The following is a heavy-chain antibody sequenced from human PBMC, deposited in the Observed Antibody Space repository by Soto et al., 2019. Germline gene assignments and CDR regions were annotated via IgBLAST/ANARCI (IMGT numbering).Heavy chain of an antibody. V-gene: IGHV4-31*03. CDR2: ISYRGST. D-gene: IGHD2-15*01. CDR3: ARVGHCSGGSCPWFDP. CDR1: GDSITSGGYY. J-gene: IGHJ5*02. Sequence: QVQLQGSGPGLVKPSQTLSLTCSVSGDSITSGGYYWSWIRQHPGKALEWIGYISYRGSTYYNPSRLSRASISVDTSKNQFALKLSSVTAADTAVYYCARVGHCSGGSCPWFDPWGQGILVTVSS.